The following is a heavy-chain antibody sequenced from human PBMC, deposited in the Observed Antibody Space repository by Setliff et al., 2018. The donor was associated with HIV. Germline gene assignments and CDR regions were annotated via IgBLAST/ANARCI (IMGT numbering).Heavy chain of an antibody. V-gene: IGHV3-23*01. CDR2: ISGSGGST. CDR3: AKGYFDWLRAGTFDY. J-gene: IGHJ4*02. Sequence: QSGGSLRLSCVASGFRFRGHAMNWVRQAPGKGLEWVSVISGSGGSTFYADSVKGRFTISRDNSKNTVYLQMNSLRAEDTAVYYCAKGYFDWLRAGTFDYWGQGSLVTAPQ. D-gene: IGHD3-9*01. CDR1: GFRFRGHA.